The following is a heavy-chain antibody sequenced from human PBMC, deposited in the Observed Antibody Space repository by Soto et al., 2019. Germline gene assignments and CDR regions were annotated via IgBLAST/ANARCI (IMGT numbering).Heavy chain of an antibody. J-gene: IGHJ4*02. CDR2: MSAFTGKA. Sequence: QVQLVQSGAEVKKPGASVKVSCKASGYTFISYGISWVRQAPGQGLEWVGWMSAFTGKADYAQIFQDRVTMTTDTSTSTAYMELRSLRSDDTAVYYCARERLNTGWYGFDHWGQGTQVTVSS. CDR3: ARERLNTGWYGFDH. CDR1: GYTFISYG. V-gene: IGHV1-18*04. D-gene: IGHD6-19*01.